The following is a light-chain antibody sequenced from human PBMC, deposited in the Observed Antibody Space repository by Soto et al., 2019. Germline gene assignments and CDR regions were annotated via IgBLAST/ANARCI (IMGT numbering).Light chain of an antibody. CDR1: QSVSSSY. CDR3: QQYGSSPIT. CDR2: GAS. Sequence: EIGVSKSPATLSVSPGERATLSCRASQSVSSSYLAWYQQKPGQAPRLLIYGASSRATDIPDRFSGSGSGTDFTLTISRLEPEDFGVYYCQQYGSSPITFGQGTRLEIK. J-gene: IGKJ5*01. V-gene: IGKV3-20*01.